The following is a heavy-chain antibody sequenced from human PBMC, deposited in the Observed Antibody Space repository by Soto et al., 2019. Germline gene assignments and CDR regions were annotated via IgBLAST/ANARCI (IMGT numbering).Heavy chain of an antibody. V-gene: IGHV1-8*01. CDR2: MNPNSGNT. CDR3: ARGPTWAGSVDY. J-gene: IGHJ4*02. D-gene: IGHD1-26*01. CDR1: GYTFTNYD. Sequence: QVQLVQSGAEVKKPGASVKVSCKASGYTFTNYDINWVRQATGQVLEWMGWMNPNSGNTGYAQKFQGRVTMTRNTSISTAYMELSSLRSEDTAVYYCARGPTWAGSVDYWGQGNLVTVSS.